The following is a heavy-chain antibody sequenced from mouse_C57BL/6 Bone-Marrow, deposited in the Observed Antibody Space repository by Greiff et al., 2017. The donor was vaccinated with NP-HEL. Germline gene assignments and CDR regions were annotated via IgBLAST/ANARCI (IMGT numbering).Heavy chain of an antibody. J-gene: IGHJ4*01. CDR3: ARDLLWLRRGVYYYAMDY. CDR2: IYPRSGNT. Sequence: VQLQQSGAELARPVASVKLSCKASGYTFTSYGISWVKQRTGQGLEWIGEIYPRSGNTYYNEKFKGKATLTADKSSSTAYMELSSLTSEDSAVYFCARDLLWLRRGVYYYAMDYWGQGTSVTVSS. D-gene: IGHD2-2*01. CDR1: GYTFTSYG. V-gene: IGHV1-81*01.